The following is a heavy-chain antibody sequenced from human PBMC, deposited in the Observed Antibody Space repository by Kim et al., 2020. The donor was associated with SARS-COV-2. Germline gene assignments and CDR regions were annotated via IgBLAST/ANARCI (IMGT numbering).Heavy chain of an antibody. D-gene: IGHD2-2*03. V-gene: IGHV3-23*01. CDR2: IGGSDGTT. CDR3: MKGGWGWIWDH. CDR1: GFTFTGYA. J-gene: IGHJ4*02. Sequence: GGSLRLSCTTSGFTFTGYAMSWVRQAPGKGLEWVSSIGGSDGTTYYVDSVKGRFTISRDNSKNTLYLQMSNLRADATAVYYCMKGGWGWIWDHWGQGTLVTVSS.